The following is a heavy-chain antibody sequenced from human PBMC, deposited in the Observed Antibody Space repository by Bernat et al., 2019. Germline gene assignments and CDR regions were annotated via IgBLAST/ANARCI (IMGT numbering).Heavy chain of an antibody. Sequence: EVQLVQSGAEVKKPGESLRISCKGSGYSFTSYWISWVRQMPGKRLEWMGRIDPSDSYTNYSPSFQGHVNISADKSISTAYLQWSSRKASDTAMYYCARLSDDFGSGYYRLDPWGQGTLVTVSS. CDR3: ARLSDDFGSGYYRLDP. J-gene: IGHJ5*02. D-gene: IGHD3-3*01. CDR2: IDPSDSYT. CDR1: GYSFTSYW. V-gene: IGHV5-10-1*03.